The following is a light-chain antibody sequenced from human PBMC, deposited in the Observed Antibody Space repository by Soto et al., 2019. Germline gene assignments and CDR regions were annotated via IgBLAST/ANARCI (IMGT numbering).Light chain of an antibody. Sequence: DIQMTQSPSSLSASVGDGVTITCRTSQDVSSWLAWYQQKPGKAPELLIYSASTLQTGVPSRFSGSGSGTDFTLTISSLQPEDFATYYCQPANSFPLTFGGGTKVEIK. J-gene: IGKJ4*01. V-gene: IGKV1-12*01. CDR2: SAS. CDR1: QDVSSW. CDR3: QPANSFPLT.